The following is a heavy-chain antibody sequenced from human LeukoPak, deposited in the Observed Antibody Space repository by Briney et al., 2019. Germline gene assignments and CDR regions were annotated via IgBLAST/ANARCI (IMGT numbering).Heavy chain of an antibody. CDR3: ARTIFGVDYYYYGMDV. CDR1: GFTFRNYA. V-gene: IGHV3-30-3*01. D-gene: IGHD3-3*01. Sequence: GKSLRLSCAASGFTFRNYAMSWVRQAPGKGLEWVAVISYDGSNKYYADSVKGRFTISRDNSKNALYLQMNSLRAEDTAVYYCARTIFGVDYYYYGMDVWGQGTTVTVSS. CDR2: ISYDGSNK. J-gene: IGHJ6*02.